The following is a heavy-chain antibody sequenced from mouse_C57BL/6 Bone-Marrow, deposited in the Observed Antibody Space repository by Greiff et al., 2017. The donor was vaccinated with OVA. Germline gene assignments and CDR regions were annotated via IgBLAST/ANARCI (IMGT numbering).Heavy chain of an antibody. Sequence: QVQLQQPGAELVKPGASVKLSCKASGYTFTSYWMQWVKQRPGQGLEWIGEIDPSDSDTNYNQKFKGKATLTVDTSSSTAYMQLSSLTSEDSAVYYCARSPITTVVPEEFAYWGQGTLVTVSA. J-gene: IGHJ3*01. V-gene: IGHV1-50*01. CDR2: IDPSDSDT. CDR1: GYTFTSYW. CDR3: ARSPITTVVPEEFAY. D-gene: IGHD1-1*01.